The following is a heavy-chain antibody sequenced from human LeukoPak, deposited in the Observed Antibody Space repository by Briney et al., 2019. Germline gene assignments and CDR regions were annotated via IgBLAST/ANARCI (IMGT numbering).Heavy chain of an antibody. V-gene: IGHV3-21*01. CDR1: GFTFSSYS. CDR3: ARYPVFRDADAFDI. D-gene: IGHD3-10*01. CDR2: ISSSSSYI. Sequence: PGGSLRLSCAASGFTFSSYSMNWVRQAPGKGLEWVSSISSSSSYIYYADSVKGRFTISRDNAKNSLYLQMNSLRAEDTAVYYCARYPVFRDADAFDIWGQGTMVTVSS. J-gene: IGHJ3*02.